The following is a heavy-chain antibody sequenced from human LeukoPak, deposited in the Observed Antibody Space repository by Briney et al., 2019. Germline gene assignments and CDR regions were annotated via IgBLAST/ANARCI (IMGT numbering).Heavy chain of an antibody. CDR1: GGSISSGSYY. V-gene: IGHV4-61*02. D-gene: IGHD5-12*01. Sequence: SETLSLTCTVSGGSISSGSYYWSWIRQPAGKGLEWIGRIYTSGSTNYNPSLKSRVTISVDTSKNQFSLKLSSVTAADTAVYYCARGVAYCDYWGQGTLVTVSS. CDR2: IYTSGST. J-gene: IGHJ4*02. CDR3: ARGVAYCDY.